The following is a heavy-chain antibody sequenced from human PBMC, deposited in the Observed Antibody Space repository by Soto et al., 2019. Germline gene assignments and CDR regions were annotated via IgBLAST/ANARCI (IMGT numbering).Heavy chain of an antibody. CDR2: ISAYNGNT. D-gene: IGHD2-2*01. J-gene: IGHJ5*02. V-gene: IGHV1-18*01. CDR1: GYSFTNYG. Sequence: QVQMVQSGAEVKKPGASVKVSCKASGYSFTNYGIGWVRQAPGQGLEWMGWISAYNGNTKYAQKFQGRVTMTTDTSTSTGYMELRSLRSDDTAVYYCAGTGGVPAAIEAWFDPWGQGTLGTVSS. CDR3: AGTGGVPAAIEAWFDP.